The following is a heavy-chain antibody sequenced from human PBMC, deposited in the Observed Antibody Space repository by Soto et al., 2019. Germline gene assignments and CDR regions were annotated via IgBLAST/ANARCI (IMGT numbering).Heavy chain of an antibody. CDR2: ITSTSSPI. CDR1: GFTFSPYS. CDR3: ARSVGPLDY. J-gene: IGHJ4*02. V-gene: IGHV3-48*01. Sequence: PGGTLRLSCAASGFTFSPYSMNWVRQAPGKGLELIAYITSTSSPIHIADSVQCRFTISSDNSRNSVHLQMNSLRAEDSAVYYCARSVGPLDYWGQGTLVTVSS. D-gene: IGHD3-16*01.